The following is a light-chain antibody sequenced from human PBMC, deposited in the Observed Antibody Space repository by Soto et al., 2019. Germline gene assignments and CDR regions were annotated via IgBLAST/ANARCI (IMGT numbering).Light chain of an antibody. Sequence: EIVLTQSPGTLSLSPGERDILSCRASQSVSSSYLAWYQQKPGQAPRLLIFGASSRATGIPDRFSGSGSGTDFSLTITRLEPEDFAVYYCQQYGSSPLTFGGGTKVDIK. CDR2: GAS. CDR1: QSVSSSY. CDR3: QQYGSSPLT. V-gene: IGKV3-20*01. J-gene: IGKJ4*01.